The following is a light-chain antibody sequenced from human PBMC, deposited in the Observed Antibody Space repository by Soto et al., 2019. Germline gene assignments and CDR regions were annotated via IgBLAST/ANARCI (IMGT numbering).Light chain of an antibody. V-gene: IGKV1D-12*01. CDR3: QQAHIFPLS. CDR1: QDIRLG. CDR2: GAS. J-gene: IGKJ4*01. Sequence: DIRMTQSPSSVSASVGDRVTITCRASQDIRLGLAWYQQKPGKAPKPLIHGASSLQTGVPSRFRGSGSGTDFTLTIISLQPEDFATYYCQQAHIFPLSFGGGTKVEI.